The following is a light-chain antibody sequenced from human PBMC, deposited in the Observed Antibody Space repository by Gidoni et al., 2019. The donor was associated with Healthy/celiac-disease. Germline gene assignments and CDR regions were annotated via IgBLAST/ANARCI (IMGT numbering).Light chain of an antibody. V-gene: IGKV4-1*01. CDR3: QQYYSKVRT. J-gene: IGKJ1*01. CDR2: WAS. Sequence: DIVMTQSPDSLAVSLGERATINCKSSQSVLHSSNNKNYLAWYQQKPGQPPKLLIYWASTRESGVPDRFSGSGSGTDFTLTISSLQAEDVAVYYCQQYYSKVRTFGQGTKVEIK. CDR1: QSVLHSSNNKNY.